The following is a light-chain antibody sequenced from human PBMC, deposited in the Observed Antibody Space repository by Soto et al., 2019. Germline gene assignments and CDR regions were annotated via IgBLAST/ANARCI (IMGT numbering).Light chain of an antibody. Sequence: EIVMTQSPATLSVSPGERATLSCRASQSVSSSLAWYQHKPGQAPRLLIYGASIRATGIPGRFSGSGSGTEFTLTISSLQSEDFAVYYCQQYNNWPPDLTFGGGTKVEIK. CDR2: GAS. CDR1: QSVSSS. V-gene: IGKV3D-15*01. J-gene: IGKJ4*01. CDR3: QQYNNWPPDLT.